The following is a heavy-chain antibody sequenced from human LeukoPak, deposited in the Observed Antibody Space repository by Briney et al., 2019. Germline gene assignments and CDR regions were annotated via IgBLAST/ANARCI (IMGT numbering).Heavy chain of an antibody. D-gene: IGHD6-19*01. CDR3: ARRRRQWLVSHWFDP. CDR2: IIPIFGTA. CDR1: GYTLTELS. Sequence: SVKVSCKVSGYTLTELSMHWVRQAPGQGLEWMGGIIPIFGTANYAQKFQGRVTITADESTRTAYMELSSLRSEDTAVYYCARRRRQWLVSHWFDPWGQGTLVTVSS. V-gene: IGHV1-69*13. J-gene: IGHJ5*02.